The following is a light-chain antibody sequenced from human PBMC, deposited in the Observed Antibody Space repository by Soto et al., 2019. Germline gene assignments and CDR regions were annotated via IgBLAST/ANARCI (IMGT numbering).Light chain of an antibody. Sequence: DIQMTQSPSSLSASVGDRVTITCRASQDIRNYVTWYQQKPGKVPELLIYAAITLQSGVPSRFSGSGYGTDFTLTVSSLQPEDVATYYCQNYKSAPFTFGPGTKVDIK. V-gene: IGKV1-27*01. CDR1: QDIRNY. J-gene: IGKJ3*01. CDR3: QNYKSAPFT. CDR2: AAI.